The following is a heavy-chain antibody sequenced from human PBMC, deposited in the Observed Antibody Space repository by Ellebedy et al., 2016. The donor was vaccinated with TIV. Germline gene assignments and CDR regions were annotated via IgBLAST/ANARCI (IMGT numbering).Heavy chain of an antibody. CDR3: ARRAADSGYDWAAYFDS. J-gene: IGHJ4*02. CDR2: IYPGDSDT. CDR1: GYSFTTNW. D-gene: IGHD5-12*01. V-gene: IGHV5-51*01. Sequence: GESLKISXQVSGYSFTTNWIGWVRQTPEIGLEWMGIIYPGDSDTIYRPSFQGQVTISADKSISTAFLQWNSLKASDTAMYYCARRAADSGYDWAAYFDSWGQGTLVTVSS.